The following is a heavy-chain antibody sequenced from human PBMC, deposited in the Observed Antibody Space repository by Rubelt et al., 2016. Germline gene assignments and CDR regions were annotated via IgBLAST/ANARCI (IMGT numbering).Heavy chain of an antibody. J-gene: IGHJ5*02. CDR1: GGSITSNNYH. V-gene: IGHV4-39*01. Sequence: QLQLQESGPGLVKPSETLSLTCSVSGGSITSNNYHWGWIRQPPGKGLEWIGTIDYSWATYYNPSLKSRVTIFVDTSKNQFSLKVSSGTAADAAVYYCARYDGVMGQNDPWGQGTLVTVSS. CDR2: IDYSWAT. D-gene: IGHD2-8*01. CDR3: ARYDGVMGQNDP.